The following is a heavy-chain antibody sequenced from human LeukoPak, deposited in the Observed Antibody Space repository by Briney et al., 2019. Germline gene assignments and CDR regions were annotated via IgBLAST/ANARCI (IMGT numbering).Heavy chain of an antibody. Sequence: GGSLRLSCAASGFAFSSYSMNWVRQAPGKGLEWVSYISSDSSTIYYADSMKGRFTISRDNAKNSLYPQMNSLSAEDTAVYYCAKAPLRGFWSGLYFDYWGQGTLVTVSS. D-gene: IGHD3-3*01. CDR1: GFAFSSYS. CDR2: ISSDSSTI. J-gene: IGHJ4*02. V-gene: IGHV3-48*01. CDR3: AKAPLRGFWSGLYFDY.